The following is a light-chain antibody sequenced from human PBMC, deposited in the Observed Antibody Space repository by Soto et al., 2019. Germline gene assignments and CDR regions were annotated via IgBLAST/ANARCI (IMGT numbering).Light chain of an antibody. V-gene: IGKV1-39*01. J-gene: IGKJ2*01. CDR1: QSIAGH. CDR3: QQSYNVSYT. Sequence: DIPLTQSPSSLSASVGDRVTITCRASQSIAGHLNWYQQKPGKAPELLIYTTSSLQSGAPSRFSGSGSGTDFTLTITSLQPEDFATYYCQQSYNVSYTFGQGTKLAIK. CDR2: TTS.